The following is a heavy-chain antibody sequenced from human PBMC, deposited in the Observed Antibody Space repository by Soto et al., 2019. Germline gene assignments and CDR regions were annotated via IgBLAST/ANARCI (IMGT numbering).Heavy chain of an antibody. Sequence: VQLVESGGGVVQPGRSLRLSCAASGFNFRSYGMHWVRQAPGKGLEWVSSITSSGGGTYYADSVKGRFTVSRDNSKNTVYLQMNSLRDEDTAVYYCAKLTAAWGQGTLVTVSS. V-gene: IGHV3-23*04. CDR2: ITSSGGGT. CDR1: GFNFRSYG. D-gene: IGHD6-13*01. CDR3: AKLTAA. J-gene: IGHJ4*02.